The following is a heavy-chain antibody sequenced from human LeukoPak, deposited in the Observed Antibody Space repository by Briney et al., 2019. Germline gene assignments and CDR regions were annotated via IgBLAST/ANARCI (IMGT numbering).Heavy chain of an antibody. D-gene: IGHD3-3*01. CDR2: INPSGGST. CDR3: ARDRYDFWSGYYISYYFDY. Sequence: ASVKVSCKASGYTFTSYYMHWVRQAPGQGLEWIGIINPSGGSTSYAQKFQGRVTMTRDTSTSTVYMELSSLRSEDTAVYYCARDRYDFWSGYYISYYFDYWGQGTLVTVSS. V-gene: IGHV1-46*01. CDR1: GYTFTSYY. J-gene: IGHJ4*02.